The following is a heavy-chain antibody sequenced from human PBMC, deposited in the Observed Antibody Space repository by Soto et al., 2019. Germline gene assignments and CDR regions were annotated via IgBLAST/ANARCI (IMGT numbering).Heavy chain of an antibody. CDR2: ISSSSSYI. CDR1: GFTFSSYS. CDR3: ARHPPSSGWPNYYYYYGMDV. Sequence: GGSLRLSCAASGFTFSSYSMKWVRQAPGKGLEWVSSISSSSSYIYYADSVKGRFTISRDNAKNSLYLQMNSLRAEDTAVYYCARHPPSSGWPNYYYYYGMDVWGQGTTVTVYS. V-gene: IGHV3-21*01. J-gene: IGHJ6*02. D-gene: IGHD6-19*01.